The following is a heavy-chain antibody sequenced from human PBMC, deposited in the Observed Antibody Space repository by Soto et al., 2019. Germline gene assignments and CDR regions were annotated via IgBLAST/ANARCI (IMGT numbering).Heavy chain of an antibody. CDR3: ATGMHWFPSPFYFPYSSMDV. V-gene: IGHV3-15*01. J-gene: IGHJ6*02. CDR1: GCTFRNAY. CDR2: IRNKADGETT. D-gene: IGHD3-9*01. Sequence: GESLRLSGIGSGCTFRNAYMSWVRQAPGKWLEWIGRIRNKADGETTDYAAPVKGTFTISRDDPKNTLYLQMNSLKPEATAVYSSATGMHWFPSPFYFPYSSMDVWGQRTTVTVSS.